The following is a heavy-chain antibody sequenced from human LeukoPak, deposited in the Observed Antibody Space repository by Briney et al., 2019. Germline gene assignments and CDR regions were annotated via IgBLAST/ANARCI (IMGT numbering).Heavy chain of an antibody. Sequence: GGSLRLSCAPSGFTFSSYWMNWVRQAPGKGLEWVASIKQDGSKKYYVDSVKGRFTISRDNAKNSLYLQMNSLRAEDTAVYYCARDGPAAGLYFDYWGQGTLVTVSS. J-gene: IGHJ4*02. D-gene: IGHD6-13*01. CDR1: GFTFSSYW. V-gene: IGHV3-7*03. CDR2: IKQDGSKK. CDR3: ARDGPAAGLYFDY.